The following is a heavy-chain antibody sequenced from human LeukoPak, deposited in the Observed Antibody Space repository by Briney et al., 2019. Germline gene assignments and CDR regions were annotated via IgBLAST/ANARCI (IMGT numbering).Heavy chain of an antibody. CDR1: EFTFGTYW. J-gene: IGHJ5*02. CDR2: ISSSSSYI. Sequence: GGSLRLSCAASEFTFGTYWMHWVRQAPGKGLEWVSSISSSSSYIYYADSVKGRFTISRDNAKNSLYLQMNSLRAEDTAVYYCARDKAVAGTGWFDPWGQGTLVTVSS. CDR3: ARDKAVAGTGWFDP. V-gene: IGHV3-21*01. D-gene: IGHD6-19*01.